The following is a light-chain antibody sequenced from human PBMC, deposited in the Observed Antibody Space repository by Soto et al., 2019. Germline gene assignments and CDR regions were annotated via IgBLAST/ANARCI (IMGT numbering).Light chain of an antibody. J-gene: IGKJ5*01. CDR3: QQYAGPPTT. V-gene: IGKV3-20*01. Sequence: EIVLTQSPGTLSLAPGDRATLACRASQTVSNNDLAWCQQKPGQAPRVIMYGASRRATGIPDRFSGGGSGTDFTLTISRLEPEDFAVYFCQQYAGPPTTFGQGTRLEIK. CDR1: QTVSNND. CDR2: GAS.